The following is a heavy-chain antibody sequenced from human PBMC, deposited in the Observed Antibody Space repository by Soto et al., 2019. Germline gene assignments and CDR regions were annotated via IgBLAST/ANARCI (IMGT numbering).Heavy chain of an antibody. J-gene: IGHJ5*02. CDR1: GFTFNTYD. V-gene: IGHV3-21*01. CDR2: ITTSSAYI. Sequence: EVQLVESGGGLVKPGGSLRLSCAASGFTFNTYDMNWVRQAPGKGLEWVSSITTSSAYIYYADSLKGRIPIYRDNAKNSLLLQMNSLRAEDAAVYYCVRSGTARLLRLSWFDTWGQGTLVTVSS. CDR3: VRSGTARLLRLSWFDT. D-gene: IGHD2-21*01.